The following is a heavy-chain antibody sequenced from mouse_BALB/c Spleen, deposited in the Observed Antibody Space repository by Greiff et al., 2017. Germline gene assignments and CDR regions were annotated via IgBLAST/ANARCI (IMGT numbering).Heavy chain of an antibody. J-gene: IGHJ1*01. V-gene: IGHV1-54*01. D-gene: IGHD1-2*01. CDR2: INPGSGGT. CDR3: ARKEYGAYFDV. Sequence: QVQLQQSGAELVRPGTSVKVSCKASGYAFTNYLIEWVKQRPGQGLEWIGVINPGSGGTNYNEKFKGKATLTADKSSSTAYMQLSSLTSDDSAVYFCARKEYGAYFDVWGAGTTVTVSS. CDR1: GYAFTNYL.